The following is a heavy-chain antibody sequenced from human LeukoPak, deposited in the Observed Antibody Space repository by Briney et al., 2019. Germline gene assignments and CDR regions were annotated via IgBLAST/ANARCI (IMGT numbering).Heavy chain of an antibody. D-gene: IGHD5-12*01. CDR2: IRSKAYGGTT. CDR1: GFTFGDYA. CDR3: TRDRRTNSGYDLSHMDV. Sequence: GGSLRLSCTASGFTFGDYAMSWFRQAPGKGLEWVGFIRSKAYGGTTEYAASVKGRFTISRDDSKSIAYLQMNSLKTEDTAVYYCTRDRRTNSGYDLSHMDVWGKGTTVTVSS. V-gene: IGHV3-49*03. J-gene: IGHJ6*03.